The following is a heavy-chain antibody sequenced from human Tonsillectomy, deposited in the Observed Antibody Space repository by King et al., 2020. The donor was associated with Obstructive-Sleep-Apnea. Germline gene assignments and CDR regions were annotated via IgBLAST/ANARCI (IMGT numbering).Heavy chain of an antibody. J-gene: IGHJ4*02. CDR2: IWYDGSKT. CDR3: AKRGWDHYFEN. CDR1: GFTFGSYA. V-gene: IGHV3-33*03. Sequence: VQLVESGGGVVQPGRSLRLSCAASGFTFGSYAFLWVRQAPGKGLEWVALIWYDGSKTDYADSVKARFTISRDNSRNTVYLQMNSVRVDDTAVYYCAKRGWDHYFENWGQGTLVTVSS. D-gene: IGHD1-26*01.